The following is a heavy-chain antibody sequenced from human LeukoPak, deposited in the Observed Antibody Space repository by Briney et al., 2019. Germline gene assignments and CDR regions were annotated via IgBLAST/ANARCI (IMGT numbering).Heavy chain of an antibody. CDR3: ARHDILTGGYYMDV. CDR1: GYSFTTYW. J-gene: IGHJ6*03. V-gene: IGHV5-51*01. D-gene: IGHD3-9*01. CDR2: IHPADSDT. Sequence: GESLKMSCKGSGYSFTTYWIGWVRQMPGKGLEWMGIIHPADSDTRYSPSFQGQVTISVDKSISTAYLQWSSLRASDTAMYYCARHDILTGGYYMDVWGKGTTVTISS.